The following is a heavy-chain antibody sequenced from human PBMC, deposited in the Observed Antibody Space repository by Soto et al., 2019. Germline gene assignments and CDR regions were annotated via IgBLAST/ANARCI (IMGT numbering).Heavy chain of an antibody. D-gene: IGHD3-22*01. CDR3: ARTPYDSSGYPDAFDI. CDR1: GYTFTSYY. V-gene: IGHV1-46*01. CDR2: INPSGGST. J-gene: IGHJ3*02. Sequence: QVQLVQSGAEVKKPGASVKVSCKASGYTFTSYYMHWVRQAPGQGLEWMGIINPSGGSTSYAQKFQRRVTMTRDTSTSTVYMELSSLRSEDTAVYYCARTPYDSSGYPDAFDIWGQGTMVTVSS.